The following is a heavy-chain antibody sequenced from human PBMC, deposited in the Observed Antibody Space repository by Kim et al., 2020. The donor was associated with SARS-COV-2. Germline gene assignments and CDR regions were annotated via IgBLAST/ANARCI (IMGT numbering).Heavy chain of an antibody. D-gene: IGHD6-13*01. J-gene: IGHJ6*01. CDR2: IYYSGNT. Sequence: SETLSLTCTVSGGSISSSSYYWGWIRQPPGKGLEWIGSIYYSGNTYYNPSLKSRVTISVDTSKNQFSLKLSSVTAADTAVYYCAGEDCSSLRMYSYYGM. CDR1: GGSISSSSYY. V-gene: IGHV4-39*02. CDR3: AGEDCSSLRMYSYYGM.